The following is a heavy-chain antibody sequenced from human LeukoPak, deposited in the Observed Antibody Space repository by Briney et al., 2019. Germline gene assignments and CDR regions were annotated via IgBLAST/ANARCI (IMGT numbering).Heavy chain of an antibody. CDR3: ATDYGGNSDWYFDL. Sequence: PSETLSLTCTVSGGSISSYFWSWIRQPPGKGLEWIGNISPSGSTNYKPSLKSRVTISVDTSKSRSSLRLSSVTAADTAVYYCATDYGGNSDWYFDLWGRGTLATVSS. CDR1: GGSISSYF. V-gene: IGHV4-4*08. J-gene: IGHJ2*01. D-gene: IGHD4-23*01. CDR2: ISPSGST.